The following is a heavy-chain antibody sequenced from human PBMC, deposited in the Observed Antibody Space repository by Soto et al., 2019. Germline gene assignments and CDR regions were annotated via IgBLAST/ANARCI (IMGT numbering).Heavy chain of an antibody. V-gene: IGHV1-69*01. CDR1: GGTFSSYA. CDR3: ARESSSPNYYYYGMDV. D-gene: IGHD6-6*01. Sequence: QVQLVQSGGEVKKPGSSVKVSCRASGGTFSSYAVSWVRQAPGQGLEWMGVIIPLLNTPKYVPKFQDRVTITADASATIAYMEVSSLRSEDTAVYYCARESSSPNYYYYGMDVWGQGTTVTVSS. J-gene: IGHJ6*02. CDR2: IIPLLNTP.